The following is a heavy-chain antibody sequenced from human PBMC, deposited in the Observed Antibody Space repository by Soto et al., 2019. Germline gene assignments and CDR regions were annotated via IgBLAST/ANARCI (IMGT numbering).Heavy chain of an antibody. CDR1: GGSISSSNYY. J-gene: IGHJ4*02. D-gene: IGHD1-1*01. V-gene: IGHV4-39*01. Sequence: SETLSLTCSVSGGSISSSNYYWAWLRQPPGKGLEWIGSIYYIGNTYYNPSLKSRVTMSVDTSKNQFSLKVTSVTAADMAIYYCAREDRTNGYNYDYWGQGTLVTVSS. CDR2: IYYIGNT. CDR3: AREDRTNGYNYDY.